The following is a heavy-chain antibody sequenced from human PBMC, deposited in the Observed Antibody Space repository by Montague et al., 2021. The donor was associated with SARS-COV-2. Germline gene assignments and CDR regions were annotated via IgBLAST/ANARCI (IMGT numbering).Heavy chain of an antibody. D-gene: IGHD4-11*01. Sequence: CAISGDSVSSNIATWNWIRQSPSRGLEWLGRTYYRSKWYNDYAESVKSRITIDPDTSKHQFSLHLNSVTPEDTAVYYCARIQVGSKYYFDVWGQGTLVTVSS. CDR1: GDSVSSNIAT. CDR2: TYYRSKWYN. CDR3: ARIQVGSKYYFDV. J-gene: IGHJ4*02. V-gene: IGHV6-1*01.